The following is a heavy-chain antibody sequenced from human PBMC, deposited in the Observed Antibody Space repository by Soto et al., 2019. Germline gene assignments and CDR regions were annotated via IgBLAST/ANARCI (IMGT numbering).Heavy chain of an antibody. V-gene: IGHV1-69*01. CDR1: GGTFSSYA. CDR2: INPIFGTA. D-gene: IGHD2-21*02. CDR3: ARGRAYCRGDCYSDY. Sequence: QVQLVQSGAEVKKPGSSVKVSCKASGGTFSSYAISWVRQAPGQGLEWMGGINPIFGTANYAQKFQGRVTITSEESTSTAYMEMSSVRAEDTAVYYCARGRAYCRGDCYSDYLGKGSLVTVSS. J-gene: IGHJ4*02.